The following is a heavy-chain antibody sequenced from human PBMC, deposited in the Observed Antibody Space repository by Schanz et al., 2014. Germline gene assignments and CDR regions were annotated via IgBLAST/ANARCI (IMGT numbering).Heavy chain of an antibody. CDR3: ARGGPAYYFDD. J-gene: IGHJ4*02. Sequence: EVHLLESGGGLVPPGGSLRLSCAASGFNFSDYAMSWVRQAPGKGLLWVSSISGTGGDDTYYADSVKGRFTISRDNSKNTLYLQMNSLRAEDTAVYYCARGGPAYYFDDWGQGTLVTVSS. CDR1: GFNFSDYA. V-gene: IGHV3-23*01. CDR2: ISGTGGDDT.